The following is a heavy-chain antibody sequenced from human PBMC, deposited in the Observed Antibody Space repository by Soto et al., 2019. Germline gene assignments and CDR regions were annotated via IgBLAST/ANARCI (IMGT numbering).Heavy chain of an antibody. CDR2: IDYSGST. CDR1: GGSISSGDYY. V-gene: IGHV4-30-4*01. J-gene: IGHJ6*02. D-gene: IGHD6-13*01. Sequence: QVQLQESGPGLVKPSQTLSLTCTVSGGSISSGDYYWSWIRQSPGKGLECIGYIDYSGSTYYNPSLRSRISISVDTSKNEFSLKLTSVTAADTAVDFCARDRGSSTSRRGVDVWGQGTTVTVSS. CDR3: ARDRGSSTSRRGVDV.